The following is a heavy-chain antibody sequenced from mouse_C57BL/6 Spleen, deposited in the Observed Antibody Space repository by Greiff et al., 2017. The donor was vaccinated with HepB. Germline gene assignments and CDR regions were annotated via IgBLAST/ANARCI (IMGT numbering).Heavy chain of an antibody. D-gene: IGHD1-1*01. CDR2: IDPNSGGT. CDR1: GYTFTSYW. J-gene: IGHJ2*01. Sequence: VQLQQSGAELVKPGASVKLSCKASGYTFTSYWMHWVKQRPGRGLEWIGRIDPNSGGTKYNEKFKSKATLTVDKPSSTAYMQLSSLTSEDSAVYYCAREGVITTVVADFDYWGQGTTLTVSS. V-gene: IGHV1-72*01. CDR3: AREGVITTVVADFDY.